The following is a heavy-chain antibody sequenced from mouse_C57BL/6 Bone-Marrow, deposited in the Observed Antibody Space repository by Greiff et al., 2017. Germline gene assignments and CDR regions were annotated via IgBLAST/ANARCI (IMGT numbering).Heavy chain of an antibody. CDR3: AKLRRLRAMDY. V-gene: IGHV1-55*01. CDR2: IYPGSGST. Sequence: QVQLKQSGAELMKPGASVKMSCKASGYTFTSYWITWVKQRPGQGLEWIGDIYPGSGSTNYNEKFKSKATLTVDTSSRTAYMQRSSLTSEDSAVYYCAKLRRLRAMDYWGQGTSVTVSS. D-gene: IGHD2-4*01. J-gene: IGHJ4*01. CDR1: GYTFTSYW.